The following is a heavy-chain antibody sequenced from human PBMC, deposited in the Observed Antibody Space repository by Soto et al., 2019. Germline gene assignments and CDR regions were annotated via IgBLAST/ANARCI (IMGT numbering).Heavy chain of an antibody. V-gene: IGHV1-2*02. CDR2: INPNSGGT. J-gene: IGHJ4*02. Sequence: QVQLVQSGAEVKKPGASVNVSCEASGYTFTGSSIHWVRQAPGQGLEWMGYINPNSGGTIFAQKLQGRVTMTSDKSISTASMELSRVASDDTAVYYCARDLTGDPNYWGQGTLVTVSS. D-gene: IGHD7-27*01. CDR3: ARDLTGDPNY. CDR1: GYTFTGSS.